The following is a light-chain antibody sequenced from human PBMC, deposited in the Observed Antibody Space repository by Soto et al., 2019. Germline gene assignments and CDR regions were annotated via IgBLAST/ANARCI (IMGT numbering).Light chain of an antibody. J-gene: IGKJ1*01. CDR1: QSVSNTH. V-gene: IGKV3-20*01. CDR2: DAS. CDR3: HQYGTSPQT. Sequence: EIVLSQSPGSLSLTPGESATLSCRASQSVSNTHVAWYQQRPGQAPRLLIYDASRRDIGVPDRFSGSGSGTDFTLTISGLEPEDFAVYFCHQYGTSPQTFGQGTKVDI.